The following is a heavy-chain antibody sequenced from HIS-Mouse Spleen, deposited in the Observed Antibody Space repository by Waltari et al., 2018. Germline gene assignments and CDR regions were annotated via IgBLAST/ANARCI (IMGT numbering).Heavy chain of an antibody. Sequence: VKVSCKASGYTFTGYYMHWVRQAPGQGLEWMGWINPNSGGTNYAQKFQGRVTMTRDTSISTAYMELSRLRSDDTAVYYGARGGYCSSTSCSAAYWGQGTLVTVSS. CDR1: GYTFTGYY. CDR2: INPNSGGT. D-gene: IGHD2-2*01. J-gene: IGHJ4*02. CDR3: ARGGYCSSTSCSAAY. V-gene: IGHV1-2*02.